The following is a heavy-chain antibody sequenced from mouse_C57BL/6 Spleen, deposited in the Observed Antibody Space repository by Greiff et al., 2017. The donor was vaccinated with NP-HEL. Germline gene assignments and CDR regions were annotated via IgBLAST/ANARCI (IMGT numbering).Heavy chain of an antibody. CDR3: ARWGETGAMDY. J-gene: IGHJ4*01. CDR2: INPNNGGT. Sequence: VQLQQSGPELVKPGASVKISCKASGYTFTDYYMNWVKQSHGKSLEWIGDINPNNGGTSYNQKFKGKATLTVDKSSSTAYMELRSLTSEDSAVYYCARWGETGAMDYWGQGTSVTVSS. CDR1: GYTFTDYY. V-gene: IGHV1-26*01.